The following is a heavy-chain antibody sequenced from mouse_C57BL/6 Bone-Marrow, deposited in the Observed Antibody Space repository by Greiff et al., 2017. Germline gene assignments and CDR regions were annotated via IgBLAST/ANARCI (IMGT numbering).Heavy chain of an antibody. Sequence: EVMLVESGGDLVKPGGSLKLSCAASGFTFSSYGMSWVRQTPDKRLEWVATISSGGSYTYYPDSVKGRFTISRDNVKNTLYLQMSSLKSEDTAMYYCARQRFITTVGDYWGQGTTLTVSS. CDR2: ISSGGSYT. CDR3: ARQRFITTVGDY. CDR1: GFTFSSYG. V-gene: IGHV5-6*01. J-gene: IGHJ2*01. D-gene: IGHD1-1*01.